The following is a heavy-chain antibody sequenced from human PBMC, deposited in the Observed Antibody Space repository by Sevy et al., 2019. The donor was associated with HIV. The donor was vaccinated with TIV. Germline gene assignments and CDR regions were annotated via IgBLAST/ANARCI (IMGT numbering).Heavy chain of an antibody. J-gene: IGHJ4*02. CDR2: ISHSGST. Sequence: SETLSLTCAVSGYSISSGYYWGWIRQPPGRGLEWIGSISHSGSTYYNPSLKGRFTISVDTSKKQFSLKLGSVTAADTAVYYCARSVSGFDYWGQGTLVTVSS. V-gene: IGHV4-38-2*01. CDR1: GYSISSGYY. D-gene: IGHD3-16*01. CDR3: ARSVSGFDY.